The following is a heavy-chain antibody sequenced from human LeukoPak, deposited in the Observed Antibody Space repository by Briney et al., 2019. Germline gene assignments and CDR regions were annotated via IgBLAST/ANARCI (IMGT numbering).Heavy chain of an antibody. CDR2: ISGSGGST. CDR3: AKVGYVSGSRHGYAFDI. D-gene: IGHD3-10*01. J-gene: IGHJ3*02. V-gene: IGHV3-23*01. CDR1: GFTFSSYA. Sequence: GGSLRLSCAASGFTFSSYAMSGVRQAPGKGLEWVSAISGSGGSTYYADAGKVGFPSSTYNSKITLYLQMNSLRAEDTAVYYCAKVGYVSGSRHGYAFDIWGQGTMVTVSS.